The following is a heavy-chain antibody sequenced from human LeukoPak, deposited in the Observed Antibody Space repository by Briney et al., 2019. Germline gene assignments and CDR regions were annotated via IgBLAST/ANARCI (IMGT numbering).Heavy chain of an antibody. CDR2: IYTSGST. V-gene: IGHV4-4*07. D-gene: IGHD6-13*01. CDR1: GGSISSYY. CDR3: ARGSSIWPNGYFDF. J-gene: IGHJ4*02. Sequence: PSETLSLTCTVSGGSISSYYWSWIRQPAGKGLEWIGRIYTSGSTNYNPSLKSRVTISVDKSKNQFSLKLSSVTAADTAVYYCARGSSIWPNGYFDFWGQGTLVTVSS.